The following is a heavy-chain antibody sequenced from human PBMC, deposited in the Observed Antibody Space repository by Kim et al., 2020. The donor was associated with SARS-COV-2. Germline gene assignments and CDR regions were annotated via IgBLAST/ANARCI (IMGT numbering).Heavy chain of an antibody. CDR3: ARHGFTSSGYYAHDVFDI. CDR1: GGSISSSSYY. CDR2: IYYSGST. V-gene: IGHV4-39*01. D-gene: IGHD3-22*01. Sequence: SETLSLTCTVSGGSISSSSYYWGWIRQPPGKGLEWIGSIYYSGSTYYNPSLKSRVTISVDTSKNQFSLKLSSVTAADTAVYYCARHGFTSSGYYAHDVFDIWGQGTMVTVSS. J-gene: IGHJ3*02.